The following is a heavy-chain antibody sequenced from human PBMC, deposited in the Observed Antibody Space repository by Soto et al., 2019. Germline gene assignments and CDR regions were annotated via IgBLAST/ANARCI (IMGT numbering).Heavy chain of an antibody. CDR2: ITGYNGNT. D-gene: IGHD2-2*01. CDR1: GYTLTTYG. V-gene: IGHV1-18*04. Sequence: VLLVQSGAEVKKPGASVKVSCKASGYTLTTYGLAWVRQAPGQGLEWMGWITGYNGNTNYAQKFHGRLTMTTDTSTNTASLELRSLRSDDTAVYYCARLFCSSTSCRWFDPWGQGTLVTVSS. J-gene: IGHJ5*02. CDR3: ARLFCSSTSCRWFDP.